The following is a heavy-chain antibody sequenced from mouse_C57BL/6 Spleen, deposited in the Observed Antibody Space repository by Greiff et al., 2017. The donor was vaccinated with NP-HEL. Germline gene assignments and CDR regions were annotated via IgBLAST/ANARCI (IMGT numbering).Heavy chain of an antibody. Sequence: VMLVESGAELVKPGASVKMSCKASGYTFTTYPIEWMKQNHGKSLEWIGNFHPYNDDTKYNEKFKGKATLTVEKSSSTVYLELSRLTSDDSAVYYCARGDYGSDAMDYWGQGTSVTVSS. D-gene: IGHD1-1*01. CDR3: ARGDYGSDAMDY. CDR1: GYTFTTYP. J-gene: IGHJ4*01. V-gene: IGHV1-47*01. CDR2: FHPYNDDT.